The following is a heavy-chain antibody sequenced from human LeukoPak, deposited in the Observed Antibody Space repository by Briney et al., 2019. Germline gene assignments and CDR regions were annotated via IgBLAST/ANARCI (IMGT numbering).Heavy chain of an antibody. D-gene: IGHD3-22*01. Sequence: RPGGSLRLSCAASGFTFSSYAMHWVRQAPGKGLEWVAVISYDGSNKYYADSVKGRFTISRDNPKNTLYLQMNSLRAEDTAVYYCARGAYYYDSSGYYTYWGQGTLVTVSS. J-gene: IGHJ4*02. CDR3: ARGAYYYDSSGYYTY. CDR2: ISYDGSNK. V-gene: IGHV3-30-3*01. CDR1: GFTFSSYA.